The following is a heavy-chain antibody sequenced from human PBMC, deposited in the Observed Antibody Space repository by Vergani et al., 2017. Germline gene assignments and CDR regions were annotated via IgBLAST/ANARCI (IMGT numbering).Heavy chain of an antibody. D-gene: IGHD2-8*01. CDR3: ARVTCTNGVCTGRDFFDF. J-gene: IGHJ4*02. CDR1: GFTFSDHF. CDR2: ISPSGATV. Sequence: VQLLESGGGLVQPGGSLRLSCAASGFTFSDHFVSWIRQAPGKGLEWLSHISPSGATVDFADSVKGRFTISRDNAKNSVYLQMRSLRVEDTAVYYCARVTCTNGVCTGRDFFDFWGQGTLVTVSS. V-gene: IGHV3-11*01.